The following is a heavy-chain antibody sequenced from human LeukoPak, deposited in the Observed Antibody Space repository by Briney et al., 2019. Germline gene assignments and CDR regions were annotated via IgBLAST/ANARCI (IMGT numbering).Heavy chain of an antibody. Sequence: PSETLSLTCAVYGGSFSGYYWSWIRQPPGKGLEWIGEINHSGSTNYNPSLKSRVTISVDTSKNQFSLKVSSVTAADTAVYFCARVPLGTDAFDIWGQGTMVTVSS. CDR1: GGSFSGYY. CDR3: ARVPLGTDAFDI. CDR2: INHSGST. J-gene: IGHJ3*02. V-gene: IGHV4-34*01. D-gene: IGHD1-1*01.